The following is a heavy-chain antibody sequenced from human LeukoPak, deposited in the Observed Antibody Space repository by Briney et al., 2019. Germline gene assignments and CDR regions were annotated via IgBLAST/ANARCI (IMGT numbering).Heavy chain of an antibody. CDR3: ARDSWGDGYNS. D-gene: IGHD5-24*01. CDR2: IYYSGST. CDR1: TRSISSSY. J-gene: IGHJ4*02. V-gene: IGHV4-59*01. Sequence: SETLSPTCTVATRSISSSYWSWVRQPPGKGLEWIGYIYYSGSTNYNPSLKSRVTISVDTSKNQFSLKLSSVTAADTAVYYCARDSWGDGYNSRGQGTLVTVSS.